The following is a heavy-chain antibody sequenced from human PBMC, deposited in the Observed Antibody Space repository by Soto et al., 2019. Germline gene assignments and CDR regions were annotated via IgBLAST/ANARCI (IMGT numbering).Heavy chain of an antibody. J-gene: IGHJ4*02. CDR2: IWYDGSNK. Sequence: ESGGGVVQPGRSLRLSCAASGFTFSSYGMHWVRQAPGKGLEWVALIWYDGSNKYSADSVKGRFTISRDNSMNTLYLQMNSLRAEDTALYYCATDGGGRSPEYWGQGTLVTVSS. CDR1: GFTFSSYG. CDR3: ATDGGGRSPEY. D-gene: IGHD1-26*01. V-gene: IGHV3-33*01.